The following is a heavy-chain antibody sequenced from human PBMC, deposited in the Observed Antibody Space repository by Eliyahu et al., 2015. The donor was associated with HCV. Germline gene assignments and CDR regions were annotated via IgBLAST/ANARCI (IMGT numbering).Heavy chain of an antibody. CDR3: AREIGLTGRDY. V-gene: IGHV3-30*16. Sequence: QVQLVESGGGVVQPGRSLRLSCAASGFTFSSYAMHWVRQAPGKGLEWVAVISYDGSNKYYADSVKGRFTISRDNSKNTLYLQMNSLRAEDTAVYYCAREIGLTGRDYWGQGTLVTVSS. CDR1: GFTFSSYA. CDR2: ISYDGSNK. J-gene: IGHJ4*02. D-gene: IGHD1-20*01.